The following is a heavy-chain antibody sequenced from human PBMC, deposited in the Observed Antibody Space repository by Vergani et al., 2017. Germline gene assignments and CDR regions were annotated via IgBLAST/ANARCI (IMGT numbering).Heavy chain of an antibody. D-gene: IGHD3-10*01. CDR2: IYYSGST. CDR1: GGSISSGDYY. CDR3: AXARRDYYGSGSYFARFDY. V-gene: IGHV4-30-4*01. J-gene: IGHJ4*02. Sequence: QVQLQESGPGLVKPSQTLSLTCTVFGGSISSGDYYWSWIRQPPGEGLEWIGYIYYSGSTYYNPSLKSRVTISVETSKNQFSLKLSSVTAADTAVYYCAXARRDYYGSGSYFARFDYWGQGTLVTVSS.